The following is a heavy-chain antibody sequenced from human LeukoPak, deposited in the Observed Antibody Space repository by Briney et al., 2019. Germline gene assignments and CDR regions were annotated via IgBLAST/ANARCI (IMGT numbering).Heavy chain of an antibody. CDR2: IKQDGSEK. D-gene: IGHD3-10*01. J-gene: IGHJ6*02. V-gene: IGHV3-7*01. Sequence: GGSLRLSCAASGFTFSSYWMSWVRQAPGKGLEWVANIKQDGSEKYYVDSVKGRFTISRDNAKNSLYLQMNSLRAEDTAVYCCARSAPWAAWFGELLKPYYYYYGMDVWGQGTTVTVSS. CDR3: ARSAPWAAWFGELLKPYYYYYGMDV. CDR1: GFTFSSYW.